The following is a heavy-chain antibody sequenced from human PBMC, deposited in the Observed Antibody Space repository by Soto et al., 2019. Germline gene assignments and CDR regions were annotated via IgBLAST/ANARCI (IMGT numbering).Heavy chain of an antibody. Sequence: SETLSLTCTVSGGSISRGAYYWNWIRQHPGKGLEWIGYIYDSGSTYYNPSLKSRLTISVDTSKNQFALKLRSVTAADTAEYYCARGFGVATNWFDPWGQGTLVTVSS. V-gene: IGHV4-31*03. CDR1: GGSISRGAYY. CDR3: ARGFGVATNWFDP. J-gene: IGHJ5*02. CDR2: IYDSGST. D-gene: IGHD5-12*01.